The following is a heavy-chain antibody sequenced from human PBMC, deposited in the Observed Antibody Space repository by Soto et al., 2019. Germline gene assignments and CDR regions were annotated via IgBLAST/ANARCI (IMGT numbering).Heavy chain of an antibody. Sequence: GGSLRLSCAASGFTFSSSSMNWVRQAPGKGLEWVSSISSSSSYIYYADSVKGRFTISRDNAKNSLYLQMNSLRAEDTAVYYCASTNYDFWSALGGMDVWGQGTTVTVSS. CDR2: ISSSSSYI. CDR3: ASTNYDFWSALGGMDV. J-gene: IGHJ6*02. V-gene: IGHV3-21*01. D-gene: IGHD3-3*01. CDR1: GFTFSSSS.